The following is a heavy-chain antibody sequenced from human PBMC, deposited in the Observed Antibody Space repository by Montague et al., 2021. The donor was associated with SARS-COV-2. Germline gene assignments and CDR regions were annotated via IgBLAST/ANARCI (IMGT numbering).Heavy chain of an antibody. D-gene: IGHD1-26*01. CDR2: ISYDVSNK. J-gene: IGHJ3*02. V-gene: IGHV3-30-3*01. CDR3: ARSRSGSYLDALDI. Sequence: SLRLSCAASGFTVSSYAMHLVRQAPGKGLEWVAVISYDVSNKYYSYSXXGLFTISRDNSKNTLYLQMNSLRAEDTAVYYCARSRSGSYLDALDIWGQGTMVTVSS. CDR1: GFTVSSYA.